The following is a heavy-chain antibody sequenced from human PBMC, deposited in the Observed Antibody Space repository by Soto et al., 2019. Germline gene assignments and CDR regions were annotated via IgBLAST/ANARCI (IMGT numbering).Heavy chain of an antibody. CDR3: AKHEVPGSIAAAFDP. CDR1: GFTFSSYA. D-gene: IGHD6-13*01. J-gene: IGHJ5*02. CDR2: ISGSGGST. Sequence: EVQLLESGGGLVQPGGSLRLSCAASGFTFSSYAMSWVRQAPGKGLEWVSAISGSGGSTYYADSVKGRFTISRDNTKNTLYLQMNSLRAEDTAVYYCAKHEVPGSIAAAFDPWGQGTLVTVSS. V-gene: IGHV3-23*01.